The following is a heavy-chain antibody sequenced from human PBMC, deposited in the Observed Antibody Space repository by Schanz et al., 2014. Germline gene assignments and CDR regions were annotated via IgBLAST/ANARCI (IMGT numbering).Heavy chain of an antibody. CDR3: ATGPHIVVAFDY. D-gene: IGHD2-21*01. CDR1: GFPFSDYF. J-gene: IGHJ4*02. Sequence: VQFLESGGGLVQPGRSLRLSCTASGFPFSDYFMAWIRQPPGRGLEWVSYIGNGGVTIYYADSVKGRFTISRDNSKNSLYLQMNSLRAEDTAVYYCATGPHIVVAFDYWGQGTLVTVSS. CDR2: IGNGGVTI. V-gene: IGHV3-11*01.